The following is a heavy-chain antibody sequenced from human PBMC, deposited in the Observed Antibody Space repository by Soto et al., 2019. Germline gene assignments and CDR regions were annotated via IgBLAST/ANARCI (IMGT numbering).Heavy chain of an antibody. D-gene: IGHD6-13*01. J-gene: IGHJ6*02. V-gene: IGHV1-2*04. CDR2: INPNSGGT. CDR3: AREAAAAGYYYYYGMDV. Sequence: GASVKVSCKASGYTFTGYYMHWVRQAPGQGLEWMGWINPNSGGTNYAQKFQGWVTMTRDTSISTAYMELSRLRSDDTAVYYCAREAAAAGYYYYYGMDVWGQGTTVTVS. CDR1: GYTFTGYY.